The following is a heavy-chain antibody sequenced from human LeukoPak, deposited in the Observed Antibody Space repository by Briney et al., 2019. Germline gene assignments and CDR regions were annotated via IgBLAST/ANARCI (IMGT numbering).Heavy chain of an antibody. CDR1: GGSFSGYY. Sequence: SETLSLTCAVYGGSFSGYYWSWIRQPPGKGLEWIGEINHSGSTNYNPSLKSRVTISVDTSKNQFSLKLSSVTAADTAVYYCARGGQSNNDYWGQGTLVTVSS. CDR3: ARGGQSNNDY. V-gene: IGHV4-34*01. D-gene: IGHD1/OR15-1a*01. CDR2: INHSGST. J-gene: IGHJ4*02.